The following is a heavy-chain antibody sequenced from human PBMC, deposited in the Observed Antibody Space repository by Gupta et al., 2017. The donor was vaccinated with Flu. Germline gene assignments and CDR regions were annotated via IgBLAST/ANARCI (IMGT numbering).Heavy chain of an antibody. CDR2: VYYSGSP. J-gene: IGHJ4*02. D-gene: IGHD4-17*01. CDR3: ARVTTTAPDY. Sequence: CSWIRQPPGKGLEWVGNVYYSGSPSYNPSLRSRVTISIDKSRKHFSLKLSSVTAADTAIYYCARVTTTAPDYWGQGTLVTVSS. V-gene: IGHV4-61*03.